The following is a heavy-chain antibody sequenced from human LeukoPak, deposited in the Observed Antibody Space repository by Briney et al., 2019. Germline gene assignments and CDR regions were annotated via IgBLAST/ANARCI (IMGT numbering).Heavy chain of an antibody. CDR2: IDTNTGNP. CDR1: GYTFTNYT. CDR3: TRAGYYDSPPDYSMDV. V-gene: IGHV7-4-1*02. D-gene: IGHD3-22*01. Sequence: ASVKVSCKASGYTFTNYTINWVRLAPGQGLEWMGWIDTNTGNPTYAQGFAGRFVFSLDTSVTTTYLQISSLKAEDTAVYYCTRAGYYDSPPDYSMDVWGQGTTVTVSS. J-gene: IGHJ6*02.